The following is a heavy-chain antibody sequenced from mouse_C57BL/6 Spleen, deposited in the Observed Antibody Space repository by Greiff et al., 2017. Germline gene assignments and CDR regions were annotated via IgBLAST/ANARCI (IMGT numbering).Heavy chain of an antibody. J-gene: IGHJ4*01. V-gene: IGHV1-82*01. CDR2: FYPGDGDT. CDR1: GYAFSSSW. D-gene: IGHD1-1*01. Sequence: VQLQQSGPELVKPGASVKISCKASGYAFSSSWMNWVKQRPGKGLEWIGRFYPGDGDTNYNGKFKGKATLTADKSSSTAYMQLSSLTSEDSAVYFCARYYYGSSYYAMDYWGQGTSVTVSS. CDR3: ARYYYGSSYYAMDY.